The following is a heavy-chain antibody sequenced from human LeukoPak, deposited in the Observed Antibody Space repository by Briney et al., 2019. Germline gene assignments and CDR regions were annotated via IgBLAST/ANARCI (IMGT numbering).Heavy chain of an antibody. J-gene: IGHJ4*02. V-gene: IGHV1-69*04. CDR2: IIPILGIA. CDR1: GGTFSSYA. Sequence: SVKVSCKASGGTFSSYAISWVRQAPGQGLEWMGRIIPILGIANYAQKFQGRVTITADKSTSTAYMELSSLRSEDTAVYYCARDPFMRIGYYYGSDYWGQGTLVTVSS. D-gene: IGHD3-10*01. CDR3: ARDPFMRIGYYYGSDY.